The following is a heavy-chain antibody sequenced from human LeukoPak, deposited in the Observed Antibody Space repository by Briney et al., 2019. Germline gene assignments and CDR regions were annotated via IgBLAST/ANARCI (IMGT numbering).Heavy chain of an antibody. D-gene: IGHD4-17*01. V-gene: IGHV3-21*01. CDR1: GFTFSSYS. Sequence: PGGSLRLSCAASGFTFSSYSMDWVRQAPGKGLEWVSAITSTSYIYYADSVKGRFTISRDNAKNSLYLQMNSLRAEDTAVYYCASGYGDYDHWGQGTLVTVSS. J-gene: IGHJ5*02. CDR3: ASGYGDYDH. CDR2: ITSTSYI.